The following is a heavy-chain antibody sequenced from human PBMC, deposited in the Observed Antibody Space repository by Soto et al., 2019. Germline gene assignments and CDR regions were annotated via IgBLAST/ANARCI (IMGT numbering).Heavy chain of an antibody. CDR2: ISGSGDST. Sequence: AGGSLRLSCAASGFTFSTYAMSWVRQAPGQGLEWVSGISGSGDSTYYADYVKGRFTISRDNSKNTLYLQMNSLRAEDTALYYCAKEYRTTVTTRKADWFDPWGQGTLVTVSS. V-gene: IGHV3-23*01. D-gene: IGHD4-17*01. J-gene: IGHJ5*02. CDR1: GFTFSTYA. CDR3: AKEYRTTVTTRKADWFDP.